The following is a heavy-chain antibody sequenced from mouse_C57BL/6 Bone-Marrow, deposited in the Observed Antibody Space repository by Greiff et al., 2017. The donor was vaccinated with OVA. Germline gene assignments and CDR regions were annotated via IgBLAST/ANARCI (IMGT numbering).Heavy chain of an antibody. CDR1: GYTFTSYW. D-gene: IGHD1-1*01. J-gene: IGHJ4*01. CDR3: ARKGFYYGSSFLYYYAMDY. CDR2: IDPSDSYT. V-gene: IGHV1-69*01. Sequence: VQLQQPGAELVMPGASVKLSCKASGYTFTSYWMHWVKQRPGQGLEWIGEIDPSDSYTNYNQKFKGKSTLTVGKSSSTAYMQLSSLTSEDSAVYYCARKGFYYGSSFLYYYAMDYWGQGTSVTVSS.